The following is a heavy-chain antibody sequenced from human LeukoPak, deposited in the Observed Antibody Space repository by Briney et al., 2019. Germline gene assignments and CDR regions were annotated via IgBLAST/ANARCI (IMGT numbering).Heavy chain of an antibody. CDR2: IYTSGST. Sequence: SETLSLTCTVSGGSISSYYWSWIRQPAGKGLEWIGRIYTSGSTNYNPSLKSRVTMSVDTSKNQFSLKLSSVTAADTAVYYCARWGIVVVAARGIGFDPWGQGTLVTVSS. CDR1: GGSISSYY. J-gene: IGHJ5*02. V-gene: IGHV4-4*07. CDR3: ARWGIVVVAARGIGFDP. D-gene: IGHD2-15*01.